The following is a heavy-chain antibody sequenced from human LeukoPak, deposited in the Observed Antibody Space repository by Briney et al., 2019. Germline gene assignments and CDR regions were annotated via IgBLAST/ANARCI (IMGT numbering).Heavy chain of an antibody. CDR2: IYYSGST. CDR3: ARRCRDGYNWYFDY. CDR1: GGSISSYY. J-gene: IGHJ4*02. D-gene: IGHD5-24*01. Sequence: SETLSLTCTVSGGSISSYYWSRIRQPPGKGLEWIGYIYYSGSTNYNPSLKSRVTISVDTSKNQFSLKLSSVTAADTAVYYCARRCRDGYNWYFDYWGQGTLVTVSS. V-gene: IGHV4-59*08.